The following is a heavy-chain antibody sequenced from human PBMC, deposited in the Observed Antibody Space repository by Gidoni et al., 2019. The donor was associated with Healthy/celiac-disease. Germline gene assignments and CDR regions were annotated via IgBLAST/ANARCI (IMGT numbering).Heavy chain of an antibody. CDR2: IKSKTDGGTT. V-gene: IGHV3-15*01. Sequence: EVQLVESGGGLVKPGGCLRLSCAAAGVTFSNAWMSWVHQAPGKGLEWVGRIKSKTDGGTTDYAAPVKGRFTISRDDSKNTLYLQMNSLKTEDTAVYYCTTLGGSRIDYWGQGTLVTVSS. J-gene: IGHJ4*02. D-gene: IGHD6-13*01. CDR1: GVTFSNAW. CDR3: TTLGGSRIDY.